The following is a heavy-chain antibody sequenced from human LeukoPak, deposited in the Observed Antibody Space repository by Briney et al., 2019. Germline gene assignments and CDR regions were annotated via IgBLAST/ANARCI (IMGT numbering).Heavy chain of an antibody. D-gene: IGHD4-17*01. J-gene: IGHJ4*02. CDR3: ARRMTTSDY. CDR1: GGSFSGYY. CDR2: INHSGST. Sequence: SETLSLTCAVYGGSFSGYYWSWIRQPPGKGLEWIGEINHSGSTNYNPSLKSRVTLSVDTPKNQFSLKLSSVTAADTAVYYCARRMTTSDYWGQGTLVTVSS. V-gene: IGHV4-34*01.